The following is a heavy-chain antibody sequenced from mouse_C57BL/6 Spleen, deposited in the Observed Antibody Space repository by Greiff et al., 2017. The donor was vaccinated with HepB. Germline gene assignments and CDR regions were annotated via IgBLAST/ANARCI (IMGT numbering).Heavy chain of an antibody. CDR3: ARHPPNGRYAMDY. D-gene: IGHD3-1*01. CDR1: GFTFSDYY. Sequence: EVNVVESGGGLVQPGGSLKLSCAASGFTFSDYYMYWVRQTPEKRLEWVAYISNGGGSTYYPDTVKGRFTISRDNAKNTLYLQMSRLKSEDTAMYYCARHPPNGRYAMDYWGQGTSVTVSS. J-gene: IGHJ4*01. V-gene: IGHV5-12*01. CDR2: ISNGGGST.